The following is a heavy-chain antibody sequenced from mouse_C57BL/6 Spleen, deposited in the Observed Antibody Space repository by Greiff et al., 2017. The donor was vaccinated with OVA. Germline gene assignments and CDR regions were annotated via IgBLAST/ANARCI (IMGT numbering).Heavy chain of an antibody. CDR2: IHPNSGST. CDR3: ARWANYAYFDY. V-gene: IGHV1-64*01. D-gene: IGHD1-1*01. Sequence: VQLQQPGAELVKPGASVKLSCKASGYTFTSYWMHWVKQRPGPGLEWIGMIHPNSGSTNYNEKFKSKATLTVDKSSSTAYMQLSSLTSEDSAVYYCARWANYAYFDYWGQGTTLTVSS. J-gene: IGHJ2*01. CDR1: GYTFTSYW.